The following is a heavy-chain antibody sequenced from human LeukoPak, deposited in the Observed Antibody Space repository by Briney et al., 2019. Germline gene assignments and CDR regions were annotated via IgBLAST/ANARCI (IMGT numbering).Heavy chain of an antibody. D-gene: IGHD1-14*01. J-gene: IGHJ4*02. CDR1: GFTFSSYW. Sequence: GRSLRLSCAASGFTFSSYWMHWVRQVPGKGLVWVARINPGGSSITYADSVKGRFTISRDNAKNTLYLQMDSLRAEDTGVYYCARSNQADDYWGQGTRVTVSS. CDR3: ARSNQADDY. CDR2: INPGGSSI. V-gene: IGHV3-74*01.